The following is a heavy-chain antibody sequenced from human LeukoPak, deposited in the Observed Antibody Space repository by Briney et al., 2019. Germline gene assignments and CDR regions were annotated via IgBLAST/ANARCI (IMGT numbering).Heavy chain of an antibody. V-gene: IGHV3-43D*03. CDR3: AKDIVVVTGPRYFYTMDV. CDR2: ISWDGTST. Sequence: GGSLRLSCAASGFTFDDYAMHWVRQAPGKGLEWVSLISWDGTSTYYADSVKGRFTISRDNSKNSLYLQMNSLRAEDTALYYCAKDIVVVTGPRYFYTMDVWGQGTTVTVSS. CDR1: GFTFDDYA. J-gene: IGHJ6*02. D-gene: IGHD2-21*02.